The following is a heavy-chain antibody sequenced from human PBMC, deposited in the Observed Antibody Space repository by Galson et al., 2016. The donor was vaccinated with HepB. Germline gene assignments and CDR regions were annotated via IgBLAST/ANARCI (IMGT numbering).Heavy chain of an antibody. D-gene: IGHD6-25*01. CDR1: GFTFGAYT. Sequence: SLRLSCAASGFTFGAYTMNWVRQSPGKGLEWVSTVSSDSLSKYYADPVGGRFTVSRDNVNNALFLQMNSLRADDTGAYYCARDRGYWGMDVWGQGTTVTISS. CDR3: ARDRGYWGMDV. CDR2: VSSDSLSK. J-gene: IGHJ6*02. V-gene: IGHV3-21*03.